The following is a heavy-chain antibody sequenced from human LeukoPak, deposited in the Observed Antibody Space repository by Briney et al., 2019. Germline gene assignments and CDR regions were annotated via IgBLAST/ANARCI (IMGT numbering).Heavy chain of an antibody. J-gene: IGHJ4*02. CDR3: ARIKKSDTSMDF. CDR2: IYYSGTT. V-gene: IGHV4-39*07. CDR1: GGSISSSPYY. Sequence: SETLSLTCTVSGGSISSSPYYWGWIRQPPGKGLEWIGSIYYSGTTHYSPSLESRVTISVDTSKNQFSLKLNSVTAADTAVYYCARIKKSDTSMDFWGQGTLVTVSS.